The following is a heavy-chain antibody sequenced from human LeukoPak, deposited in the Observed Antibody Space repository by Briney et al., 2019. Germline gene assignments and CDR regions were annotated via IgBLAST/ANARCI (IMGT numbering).Heavy chain of an antibody. D-gene: IGHD1-1*01. Sequence: GSLRLSCAASGFPFSSYWMSWVRQAPGKGLEWVANIKQDGSDKYYVDSVKGRFTISRDNAKNSLYLQLNSLRAYDTAVYYCARLTGTTGFDYWGQGTLVAVSS. J-gene: IGHJ4*02. V-gene: IGHV3-7*03. CDR3: ARLTGTTGFDY. CDR2: IKQDGSDK. CDR1: GFPFSSYW.